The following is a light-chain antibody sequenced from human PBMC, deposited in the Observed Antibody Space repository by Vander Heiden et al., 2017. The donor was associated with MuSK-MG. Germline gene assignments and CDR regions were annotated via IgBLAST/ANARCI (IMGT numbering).Light chain of an antibody. CDR3: QQDDSTPHT. V-gene: IGKV4-1*01. CDR2: WAS. J-gene: IGKJ1*01. CDR1: QSVLYSSNNKNY. Sequence: DIVMTQSPDSRAVSLGERATINCKSSQSVLYSSNNKNYLAWYQQKPGQPPKLLIYWASTRESGVPDRFSGSGSGTDFTLTISSLQAEDVAVYYCQQDDSTPHTFGQGTKVEIK.